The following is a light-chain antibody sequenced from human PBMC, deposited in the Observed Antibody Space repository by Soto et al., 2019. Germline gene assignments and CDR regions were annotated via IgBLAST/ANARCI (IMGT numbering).Light chain of an antibody. Sequence: DIQMTQSPSSLSASLGDRGTVTCRASQSLCTYLNWFQQRPGQAPKLLIYGAYTLQDGVPSRFSGSGSETEFTLTISSLQPEDFATYYCQQSFGAPRTFGQGTRVDLK. V-gene: IGKV1-39*01. CDR2: GAY. CDR1: QSLCTY. CDR3: QQSFGAPRT. J-gene: IGKJ1*01.